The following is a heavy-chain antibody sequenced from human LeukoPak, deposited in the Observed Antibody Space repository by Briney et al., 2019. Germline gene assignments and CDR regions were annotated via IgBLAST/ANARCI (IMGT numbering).Heavy chain of an antibody. V-gene: IGHV1-46*01. CDR1: GYIFTTFY. J-gene: IGHJ4*02. CDR3: ARTYYYDSSGYAARY. D-gene: IGHD3-22*01. CDR2: INPSGGST. Sequence: ASVKVSCKASGYIFTTFYIHWVRQAPGQGLEWMGIINPSGGSTSYAQKFQGRVTMTRDTSTSTVYMEVNSLTSEDTAVYYCARTYYYDSSGYAARYWGQGTLVTVSS.